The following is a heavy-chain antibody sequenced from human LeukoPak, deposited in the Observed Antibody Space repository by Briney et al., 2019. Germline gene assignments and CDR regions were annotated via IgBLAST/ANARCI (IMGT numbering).Heavy chain of an antibody. CDR2: IYYSGST. CDR3: ERFTYYYDGRGCNYSPFDY. J-gene: IGHJ4*02. V-gene: IGHV4-31*03. D-gene: IGHD3-22*01. CDR1: GDSINSGGLY. Sequence: SETLSLTCTVSGDSINSGGLYWSWIRQHAGKGLEWIGYIYYSGSTSYNPSLKSRLTISIDTSKNQFSLRLSSVTAADTAVYYCERFTYYYDGRGCNYSPFDYWGQGTLVTVSS.